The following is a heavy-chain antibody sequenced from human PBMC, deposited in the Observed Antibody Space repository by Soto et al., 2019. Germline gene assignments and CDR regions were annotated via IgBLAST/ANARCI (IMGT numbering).Heavy chain of an antibody. CDR1: GFSFSSFA. Sequence: EVQLLESGGGFIHPGGSLRLSCAASGFSFSSFAMNWVRQAPGKGLEWVSIISGSADSTFYADYVKGRFTISRDNSKSTLYLQINGLRAEDTAVYYCAKTRGAMIYAISGYGMDVWGQGTTGTVSS. J-gene: IGHJ6*02. D-gene: IGHD2-8*01. CDR2: ISGSADST. V-gene: IGHV3-23*01. CDR3: AKTRGAMIYAISGYGMDV.